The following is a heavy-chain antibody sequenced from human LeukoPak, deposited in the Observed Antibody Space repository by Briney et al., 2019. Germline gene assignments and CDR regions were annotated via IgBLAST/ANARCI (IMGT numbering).Heavy chain of an antibody. CDR3: ATGNIAAGGYYYYGMDV. CDR1: GDSITNYY. V-gene: IGHV4-59*01. D-gene: IGHD6-13*01. J-gene: IGHJ6*02. CDR2: ISYSGST. Sequence: PSETLSLTCTVSGDSITNYYWSWIRQPPGKGLEWIGYISYSGSTNYNPSLKSRITISVDTSRNQFSLKVSSVTAADTAVYYCATGNIAAGGYYYYGMDVWGQGTTVTVSS.